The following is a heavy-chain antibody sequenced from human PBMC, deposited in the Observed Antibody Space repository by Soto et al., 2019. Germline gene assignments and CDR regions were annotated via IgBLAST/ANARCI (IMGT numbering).Heavy chain of an antibody. V-gene: IGHV4-4*02. Sequence: SETLSLTCAVSGGSISRSYWWSWVRQLPGKGLEWIGYMYNTGSTVYNPSFKSRVTISVDTSKNQFSLKLNSVTAADTAVYYCARDLWGYCGTDCYPLDVWGQGTTVTVSS. CDR3: ARDLWGYCGTDCYPLDV. CDR2: MYNTGST. CDR1: GGSISRSYW. J-gene: IGHJ6*02. D-gene: IGHD2-21*02.